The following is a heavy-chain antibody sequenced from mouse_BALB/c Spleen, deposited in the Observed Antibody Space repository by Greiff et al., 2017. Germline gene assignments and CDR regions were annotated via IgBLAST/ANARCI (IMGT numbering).Heavy chain of an antibody. CDR3: ARSGGYDGLYAMDY. CDR1: GYTFTDYY. J-gene: IGHJ4*01. CDR2: IYPGSGNT. V-gene: IGHV1-77*01. Sequence: QVQLQQSGAELARPGASVKLSCKASGYTFTDYYINWVKQRTGQGLEWIGEIYPGSGNTYYNEKFKGKATLTADKSSSTAYMQLSSLTSEDSAVYFCARSGGYDGLYAMDYWGQGTSVTVSS. D-gene: IGHD2-2*01.